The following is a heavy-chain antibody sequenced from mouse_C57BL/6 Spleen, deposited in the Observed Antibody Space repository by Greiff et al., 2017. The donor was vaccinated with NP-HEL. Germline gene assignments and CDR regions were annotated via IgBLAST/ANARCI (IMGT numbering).Heavy chain of an antibody. Sequence: VQLQQSGPELVKPGASVKISCKASGYSFTDYNMNWVKQSNGQSLEWIGVINPNYGTTSYNQKFKGKATLTVDQSSSTAYMQLNSLTSEDSAVYYCARRARTTVVARRAMDYWGKGTSVTVSS. CDR2: INPNYGTT. CDR3: ARRARTTVVARRAMDY. V-gene: IGHV1-39*01. D-gene: IGHD1-1*01. J-gene: IGHJ4*01. CDR1: GYSFTDYN.